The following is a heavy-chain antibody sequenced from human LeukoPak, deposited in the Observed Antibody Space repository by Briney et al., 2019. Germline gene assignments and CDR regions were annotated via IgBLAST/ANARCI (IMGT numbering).Heavy chain of an antibody. D-gene: IGHD4-11*01. CDR1: GYTFTSYG. CDR3: ARDSLGYSNYDY. V-gene: IGHV1-18*01. J-gene: IGHJ4*02. Sequence: ASVTVSCTASGYTFTSYGISWVRQAPGQGLEWMGWISAYNGDTNYAQKLQGRVTMTTDTSTSTAYMELRSLRSDDTAVYYCARDSLGYSNYDYWGQGTLVTVSS. CDR2: ISAYNGDT.